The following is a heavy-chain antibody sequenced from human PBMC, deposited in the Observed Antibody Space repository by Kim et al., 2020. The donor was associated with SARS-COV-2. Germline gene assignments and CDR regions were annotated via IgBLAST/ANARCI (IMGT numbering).Heavy chain of an antibody. V-gene: IGHV4-39*01. D-gene: IGHD3-22*01. CDR2: IYYSGST. Sequence: SETLSLTCTVSGGFISSSSYYWGWIRQPPGKGLEWIGSIYYSGSTYYNPSLKSRVTISVDTSKNQFSLKLSSVTAADTSVYYCARGMIVVVTQSPTEYFQHWGQGTLVTVSS. J-gene: IGHJ1*01. CDR3: ARGMIVVVTQSPTEYFQH. CDR1: GGFISSSSYY.